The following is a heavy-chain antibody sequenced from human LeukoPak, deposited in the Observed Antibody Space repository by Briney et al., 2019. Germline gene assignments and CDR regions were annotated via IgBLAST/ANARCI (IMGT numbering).Heavy chain of an antibody. Sequence: VGSLGRACAAAGVAFGSNAVSGGRRALGKRLEWVSAIRGSGGSTYYADSVKGRFTISRDNSKNTLYLQMNSLRAEDTAVYYCAKDPAYYDFWSGYLFDPWGQGTLVTVSS. D-gene: IGHD3-3*01. CDR2: IRGSGGST. CDR1: GVAFGSNA. J-gene: IGHJ5*02. V-gene: IGHV3-23*01. CDR3: AKDPAYYDFWSGYLFDP.